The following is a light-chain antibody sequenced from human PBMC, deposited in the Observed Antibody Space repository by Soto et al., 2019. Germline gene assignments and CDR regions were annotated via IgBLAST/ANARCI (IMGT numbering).Light chain of an antibody. CDR2: DAS. CDR3: PQYGSSPLT. J-gene: IGKJ4*01. Sequence: EIVLTQSPDTLSLSPGERATLSCRASQSVRSNYLAWYQQKPGQAPRFLIYDASSRATGIPDRFSGSGSGTDFTLTISRLEPEDFAVYYCPQYGSSPLTFGGGTKV. V-gene: IGKV3-20*01. CDR1: QSVRSNY.